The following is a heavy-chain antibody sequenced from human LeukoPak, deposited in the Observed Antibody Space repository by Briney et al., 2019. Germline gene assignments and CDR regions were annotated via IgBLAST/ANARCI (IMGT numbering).Heavy chain of an antibody. V-gene: IGHV1-2*02. CDR1: LYTLTDYY. CDR3: ARGSALSQTTGTTFDY. J-gene: IGHJ4*02. D-gene: IGHD4-17*01. Sequence: GASVKVSCKASLYTLTDYYLHWVRQAPGQGLEWMGWINPHTGDTHYAQSFQGRVTMTRDTSISTAYMDLIMLRSDDTDVYYCARGSALSQTTGTTFDYWGQGTLVTVSS. CDR2: INPHTGDT.